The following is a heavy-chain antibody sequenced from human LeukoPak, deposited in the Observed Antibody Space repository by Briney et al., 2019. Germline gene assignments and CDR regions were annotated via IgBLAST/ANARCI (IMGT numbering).Heavy chain of an antibody. V-gene: IGHV1-2*02. CDR3: LRDLTYGGISRPDC. Sequence: GASVKVSCKASGYTFTDYYMHCVRQAPGQGLERMAFINPNNGGTTYAQKFQGRVTMTRATSISTTYMELGRLTSDDTSIYFCLRDLTYGGISRPDCWGQGSLVIVSS. CDR1: GYTFTDYY. D-gene: IGHD4/OR15-4a*01. CDR2: INPNNGGT. J-gene: IGHJ4*02.